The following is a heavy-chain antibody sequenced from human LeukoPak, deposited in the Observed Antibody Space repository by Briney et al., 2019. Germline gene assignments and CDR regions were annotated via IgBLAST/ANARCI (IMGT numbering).Heavy chain of an antibody. J-gene: IGHJ4*02. Sequence: VASVKVSCKASGYTFTTYGISWVRQAPGQGLEWMGGIIPIFGTANYAQKFQGRVTITADESTSTAYMELSSLRSEDTAVYYCARDPTTYCGGDCYSSSNDYWGQGTLVTVSS. CDR2: IIPIFGTA. CDR1: GYTFTTYG. D-gene: IGHD2-21*02. CDR3: ARDPTTYCGGDCYSSSNDY. V-gene: IGHV1-69*13.